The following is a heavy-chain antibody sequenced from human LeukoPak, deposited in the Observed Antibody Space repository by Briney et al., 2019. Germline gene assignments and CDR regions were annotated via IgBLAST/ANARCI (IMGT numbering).Heavy chain of an antibody. CDR2: INCNTGVT. V-gene: IGHV1-2*02. CDR1: GYTFTGYY. D-gene: IGHD5-24*01. J-gene: IGHJ4*02. CDR3: ARRDMATNTPFDY. Sequence: ASVKVSCKTSGYTFTGYYIHWVRQAPGQGLEWMGWINCNTGVTNYAQKFQGRITMTRDTSISTAYMELSSLRSGDTAVYYCARRDMATNTPFDYWGQGTLVTVSS.